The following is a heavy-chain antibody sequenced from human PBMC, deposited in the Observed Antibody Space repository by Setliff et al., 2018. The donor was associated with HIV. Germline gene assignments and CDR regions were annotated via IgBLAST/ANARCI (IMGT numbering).Heavy chain of an antibody. V-gene: IGHV1-8*01. CDR1: GYTFLNYD. CDR3: ARGRNYDSSGYGDYYYYMDV. D-gene: IGHD3-22*01. CDR2: LTPHSGDT. J-gene: IGHJ6*03. Sequence: ASVKVSCKASGYTFLNYDINWLRQAPGQGLEWMGRLTPHSGDTISADRFQGRLVMTTNTSTTTAYMELSSLRSEDTAVYYCARGRNYDSSGYGDYYYYMDVWGKGTTVTVSS.